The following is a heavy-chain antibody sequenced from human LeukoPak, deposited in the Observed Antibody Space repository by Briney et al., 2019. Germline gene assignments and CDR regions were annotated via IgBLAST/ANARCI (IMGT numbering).Heavy chain of an antibody. CDR2: ISAYNGNT. J-gene: IGHJ4*02. Sequence: ASVKVSCKASGYTFTSYDINWVRQAPGQGLEWMGWISAYNGNTNYAQKLQGRVTMTRDMSTSTVYMELSSLRSEDTAVYYCAREAAGYDSSGFDYWGQGTLVTVSS. V-gene: IGHV1-18*01. D-gene: IGHD3-22*01. CDR3: AREAAGYDSSGFDY. CDR1: GYTFTSYD.